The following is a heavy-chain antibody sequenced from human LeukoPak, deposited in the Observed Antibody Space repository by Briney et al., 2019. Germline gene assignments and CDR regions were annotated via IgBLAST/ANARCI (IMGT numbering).Heavy chain of an antibody. CDR1: VGTFRSYA. D-gene: IGHD3-16*01. J-gene: IGHJ6*03. CDR2: IIPIFGTA. CDR3: ARAILGSLLGRYYYYMDV. V-gene: IGHV1-69*05. Sequence: GASVKVSCKASVGTFRSYAISWVRQAPGQGLEWMGGIIPIFGTANYVQKFQGRVTITTDESTSTAYMELSSLRSEDTAVYYCARAILGSLLGRYYYYMDVWGKGTTVTVSS.